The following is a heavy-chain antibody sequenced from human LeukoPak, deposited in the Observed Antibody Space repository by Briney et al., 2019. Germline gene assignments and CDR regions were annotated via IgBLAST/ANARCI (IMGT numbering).Heavy chain of an antibody. CDR2: ISYDGSNK. J-gene: IGHJ6*02. Sequence: GGSLRLSCAASGFTFSGYAMHWVRQAPGKGLEWVAVISYDGSNKYYADFVKGRFTISRDNSKNTLYLQMNSLRAEDTAVYYCARGMYSSSWYLPYYYYGMDVWGQGTTVTVSS. V-gene: IGHV3-30-3*01. CDR3: ARGMYSSSWYLPYYYYGMDV. CDR1: GFTFSGYA. D-gene: IGHD6-13*01.